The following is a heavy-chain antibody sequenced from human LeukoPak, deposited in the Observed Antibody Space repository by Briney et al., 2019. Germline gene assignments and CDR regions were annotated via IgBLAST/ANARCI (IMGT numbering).Heavy chain of an antibody. J-gene: IGHJ3*02. Sequence: ASVKVSCKASGYTFTAGYYMHWVRQAPGQGLEWMGWINPNSGGTNYAQKFQGRVTMTRDTSISTAYMELSRLRSDDTAVYYCARGRRHYDSSAYYYEGDAFDIWGQGTMVTASS. V-gene: IGHV1-2*02. CDR3: ARGRRHYDSSAYYYEGDAFDI. CDR1: GYTFTAGYY. CDR2: INPNSGGT. D-gene: IGHD3-22*01.